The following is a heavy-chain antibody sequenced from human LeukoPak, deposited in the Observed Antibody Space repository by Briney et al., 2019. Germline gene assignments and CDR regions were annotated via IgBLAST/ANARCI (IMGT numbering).Heavy chain of an antibody. CDR1: GFTFSSYA. Sequence: GGSLRLSCAASGFTFSSYAMSWVRQAPGKGLEWVSIVSGSGGSTYYADSVKGRFTISRDNSKNTLYLQMNSLRAEDTAVYYCARGRSGYSGYDYFDYWGQGTLVTVSS. V-gene: IGHV3-23*01. J-gene: IGHJ4*02. CDR3: ARGRSGYSGYDYFDY. D-gene: IGHD5-12*01. CDR2: VSGSGGST.